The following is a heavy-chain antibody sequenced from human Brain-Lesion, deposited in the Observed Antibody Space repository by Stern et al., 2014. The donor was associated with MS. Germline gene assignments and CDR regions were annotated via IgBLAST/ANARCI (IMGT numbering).Heavy chain of an antibody. Sequence: VQLVESGAEVKKPGASVKVSCKASGYTFIRYAMQWVRQAPGQRLEWMGRINGVDDKTKYSHKFQGRVTITRDTSANTVYMELSSLRSEDTAVYYCARDDHRGSSGHYAPFDYWGQGTRVTVSS. J-gene: IGHJ4*02. D-gene: IGHD3-22*01. V-gene: IGHV1-3*01. CDR2: INGVDDKT. CDR1: GYTFIRYA. CDR3: ARDDHRGSSGHYAPFDY.